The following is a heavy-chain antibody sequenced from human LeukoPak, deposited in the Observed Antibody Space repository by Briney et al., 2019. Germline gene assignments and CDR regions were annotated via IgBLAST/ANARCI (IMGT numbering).Heavy chain of an antibody. Sequence: GGSLRLSCAASGFTFSSYAMSWVRQAPGKGLEWVSAISGSGGSTYYADSVKGRFTISRDNSKNTLYLQMNSLRAEDTAVYYCTTDPSIDYDFWSGYPVFDYWGQGTLVTVSS. J-gene: IGHJ4*02. D-gene: IGHD3-3*01. V-gene: IGHV3-23*01. CDR3: TTDPSIDYDFWSGYPVFDY. CDR1: GFTFSSYA. CDR2: ISGSGGST.